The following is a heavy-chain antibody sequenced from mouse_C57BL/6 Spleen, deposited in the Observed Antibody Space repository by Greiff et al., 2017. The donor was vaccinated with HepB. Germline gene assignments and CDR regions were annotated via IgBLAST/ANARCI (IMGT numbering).Heavy chain of an antibody. CDR2: IYPYNGVS. CDR1: GYSFTGYY. CDR3: ARGGAYYSNYGDYAMDY. J-gene: IGHJ4*01. V-gene: IGHV1-31*01. D-gene: IGHD2-5*01. Sequence: EVQLMESGPELVKPGASVKISCKASGYSFTGYYMHWVKQSHGNILDWIGYIYPYNGVSSYNQKFKGKATLTVDKSSSTAYMELRSLTSEDSAVYYCARGGAYYSNYGDYAMDYWGQGTSVTVSS.